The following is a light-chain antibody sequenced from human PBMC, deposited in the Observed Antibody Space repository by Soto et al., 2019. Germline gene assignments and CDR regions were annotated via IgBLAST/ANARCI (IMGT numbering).Light chain of an antibody. J-gene: IGKJ1*01. Sequence: EIVLTQSPATLSLSPGERATLSCRASQSLSSYLAWYQQKPGQAPRLLIYDASNSATGIPARFSGSGSGTDFTLTISSLEPEDCAVYYCQQRSSWPLTFGQGTKVEI. V-gene: IGKV3-11*01. CDR3: QQRSSWPLT. CDR2: DAS. CDR1: QSLSSY.